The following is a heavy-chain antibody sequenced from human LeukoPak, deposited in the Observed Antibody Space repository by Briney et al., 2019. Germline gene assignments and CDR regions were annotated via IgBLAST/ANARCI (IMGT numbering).Heavy chain of an antibody. V-gene: IGHV4-59*01. CDR3: ARDVDP. CDR2: IYYSGST. Sequence: SETLSLTCTVSGGPIRSYSWSWIRQPPGKRLEWIGNIYYSGSTNYNPSLKSRVTISVDTSKNQFSLKLSSVIAADTAVYYCARDVDPGGQGTLVTVSS. J-gene: IGHJ5*02. CDR1: GGPIRSYS.